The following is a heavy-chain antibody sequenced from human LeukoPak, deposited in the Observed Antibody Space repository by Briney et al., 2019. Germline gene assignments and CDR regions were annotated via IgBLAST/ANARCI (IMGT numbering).Heavy chain of an antibody. CDR3: AREGRLGYCSATSCWDAFDT. D-gene: IGHD2-2*01. Sequence: GGSLRLSCAVSGFTFSSYWMSWVRQAPGKGLEWVANIKQDGSEKYYVDSVKGRFTISRDNAKNSLYLHMNSLRAKDTAVYYCAREGRLGYCSATSCWDAFDTWGQGTMVTVSS. CDR1: GFTFSSYW. J-gene: IGHJ3*02. V-gene: IGHV3-7*01. CDR2: IKQDGSEK.